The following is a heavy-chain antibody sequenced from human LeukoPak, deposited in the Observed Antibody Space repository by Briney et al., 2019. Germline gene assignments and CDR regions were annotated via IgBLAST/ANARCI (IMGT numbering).Heavy chain of an antibody. Sequence: GGSLRLSCAASGFAFSSYAMSWVRQAPGKGLEWVSAISGSGGSTYYADSVKGRSTISRDNSKNTLYLQMNSLRAEDTAVYYCAKDGIHYYDSSGYYFGGQGTLVTVSS. D-gene: IGHD3-22*01. CDR1: GFAFSSYA. V-gene: IGHV3-23*01. CDR2: ISGSGGST. J-gene: IGHJ4*02. CDR3: AKDGIHYYDSSGYYF.